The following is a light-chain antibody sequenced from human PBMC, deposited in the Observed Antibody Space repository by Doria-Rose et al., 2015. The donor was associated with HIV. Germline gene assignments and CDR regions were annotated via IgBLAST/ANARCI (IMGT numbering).Light chain of an antibody. Sequence: EIVMTQSPGTLSSSPGEGATLSCRASQSFSSTYLAWYQQKPGQAPSLLIYDGSTRATGIPDRFSASGSGTDFTLTINRLEPEDFALYYCHQYGTSWTFGQGTKVVI. J-gene: IGKJ1*01. CDR3: HQYGTSWT. CDR1: QSFSSTY. V-gene: IGKV3-20*01. CDR2: DGS.